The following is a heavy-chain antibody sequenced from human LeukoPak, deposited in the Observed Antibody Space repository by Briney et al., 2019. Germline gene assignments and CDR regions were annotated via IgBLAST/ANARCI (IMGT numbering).Heavy chain of an antibody. Sequence: PGGSLRLSCAASGFTFSSYAMSWVRQAPGKGLEWVSVISGSGGSTYYADSVKGRFTISRDNSKNTLYLQMNSLRAEDTAVYYCAKGNYGGNHYFDYWGQGTLVTVSS. V-gene: IGHV3-23*01. CDR3: AKGNYGGNHYFDY. CDR1: GFTFSSYA. D-gene: IGHD4-23*01. CDR2: ISGSGGST. J-gene: IGHJ4*02.